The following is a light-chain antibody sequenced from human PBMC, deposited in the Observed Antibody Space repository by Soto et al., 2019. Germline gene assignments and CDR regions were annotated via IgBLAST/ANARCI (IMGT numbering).Light chain of an antibody. Sequence: LTQPASVSGSPGQSITISCAGTSSDVGGYNYVSWYQQHPGKAPKLMIYDVSNRPSGVSNRFSGSKSGNTASLTISGLQTEDEADYYCSSYTSSSTYVFGTGTKVTVL. V-gene: IGLV2-14*01. CDR3: SSYTSSSTYV. CDR2: DVS. J-gene: IGLJ1*01. CDR1: SSDVGGYNY.